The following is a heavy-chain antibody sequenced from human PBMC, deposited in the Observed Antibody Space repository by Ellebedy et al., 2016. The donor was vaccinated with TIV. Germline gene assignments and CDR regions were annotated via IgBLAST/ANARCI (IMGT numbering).Heavy chain of an antibody. CDR3: ARDSLMARDK. D-gene: IGHD5-24*01. J-gene: IGHJ4*02. CDR2: IKQDGSDR. CDR1: EFTFSTYW. Sequence: PGGSLRLSCAASEFTFSTYWMSWVRQAPGKGLEWVANIKQDGSDRYYVESVKGRFTISRDSAKNSLYLQMNSLRGEDTAVYYCARDSLMARDKWGQGTLVTVSS. V-gene: IGHV3-7*03.